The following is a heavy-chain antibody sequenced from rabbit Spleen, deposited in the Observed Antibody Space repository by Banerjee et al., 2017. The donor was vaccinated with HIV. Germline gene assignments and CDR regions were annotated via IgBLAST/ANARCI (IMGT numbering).Heavy chain of an antibody. J-gene: IGHJ4*01. CDR1: GFSFSNKAV. D-gene: IGHD6-1*01. V-gene: IGHV1S45*01. CDR2: INAVTGKA. CDR3: AREKSGIVGYDL. Sequence: QEQLVESGGGLVQPEGSLTLTCTASGFSFSNKAVMCWVRQAPGKGLEWIACINAVTGKAVYASWAKGRFTFSRTSSTTVTLYMTSLTAADTATYFCAREKSGIVGYDLWGPGTLVTVS.